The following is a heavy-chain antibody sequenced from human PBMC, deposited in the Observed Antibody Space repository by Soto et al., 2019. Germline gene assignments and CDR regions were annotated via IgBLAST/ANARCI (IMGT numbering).Heavy chain of an antibody. CDR2: IFSGGGT. Sequence: GSLRLSCAASGLTVSTSYMSWVRQTPGKGLEWVSLIFSGGGTFYADSIKGRFTISRDNSKNMLYLQMNSLRAEDTAVYYCARDGTINSAPYYGMDVWGQGTTVTV. CDR1: GLTVSTSY. V-gene: IGHV3-53*01. D-gene: IGHD1-1*01. J-gene: IGHJ6*02. CDR3: ARDGTINSAPYYGMDV.